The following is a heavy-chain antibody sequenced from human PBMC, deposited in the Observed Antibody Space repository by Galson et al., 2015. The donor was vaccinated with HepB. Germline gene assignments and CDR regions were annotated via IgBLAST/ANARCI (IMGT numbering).Heavy chain of an antibody. CDR1: GFTFSSYS. Sequence: SLRLSCAASGFTFSSYSMNWVRQAPGKGLEWVSYISSGSSTIYYADSVKGRFTISRDNAKNSLYLQMNSLRAEDTAVYYCARDYSYGYVGYYYYGMDVWGQGTTVTVSS. J-gene: IGHJ6*02. D-gene: IGHD5-18*01. CDR2: ISSGSSTI. CDR3: ARDYSYGYVGYYYYGMDV. V-gene: IGHV3-48*01.